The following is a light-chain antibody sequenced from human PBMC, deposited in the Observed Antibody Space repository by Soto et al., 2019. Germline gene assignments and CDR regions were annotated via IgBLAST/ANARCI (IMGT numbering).Light chain of an antibody. CDR3: QHYYKGSPIT. CDR2: GGS. J-gene: IGKJ5*01. Sequence: EIVLSQSPAILSFSPGERATLSCRASQTIDSNLAWYQQKPGQAPRLLVYGGSTRATGIPVRFSGSGSGTEFTLTISSLQSDDFAVYYCQHYYKGSPITFGQGTRLEIK. V-gene: IGKV3-15*01. CDR1: QTIDSN.